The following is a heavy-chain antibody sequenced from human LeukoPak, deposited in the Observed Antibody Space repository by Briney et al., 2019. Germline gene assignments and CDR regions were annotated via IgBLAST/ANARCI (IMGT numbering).Heavy chain of an antibody. J-gene: IGHJ4*02. Sequence: GGSLRLSCAASGFTFDDYAMHWVRQAPGKGLEWVSTISWNSGSIAYADSVKGRFTISRDNAKKSLYLQMNSLRVEDMALYFCAKGRDTLTGLYNPGFGYWGQGSLVTVSS. CDR1: GFTFDDYA. V-gene: IGHV3-9*03. CDR3: AKGRDTLTGLYNPGFGY. D-gene: IGHD3-9*01. CDR2: ISWNSGSI.